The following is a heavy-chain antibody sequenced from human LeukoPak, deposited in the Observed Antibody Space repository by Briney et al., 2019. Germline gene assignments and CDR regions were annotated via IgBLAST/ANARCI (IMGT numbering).Heavy chain of an antibody. Sequence: PPETLSLTCTVSGASISSYYWSWIRQPAGKGLEWIGRIHSGGSTTYNPSLKSRVTMSVDTSKNQFSLKLSSVNAADTAVYYCARDPSSWFDPWGQGTLVTVSS. CDR3: ARDPSSWFDP. V-gene: IGHV4-4*07. CDR2: IHSGGST. CDR1: GASISSYY. J-gene: IGHJ5*02.